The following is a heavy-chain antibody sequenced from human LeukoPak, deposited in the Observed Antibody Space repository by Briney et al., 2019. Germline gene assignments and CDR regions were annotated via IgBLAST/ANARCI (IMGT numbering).Heavy chain of an antibody. J-gene: IGHJ6*02. V-gene: IGHV4-34*01. CDR3: ARDRYYGMDV. CDR2: INHSGST. Sequence: SETLSLTCAVYGGSFSGYYWSWIRQPPGKGLEWIGEINHSGSTNYNPSLKSRVTISVDTSKNQFSLKLSSVTAADTAVYYCARDRYYGMDVWGQGTTVTVSS. CDR1: GGSFSGYY.